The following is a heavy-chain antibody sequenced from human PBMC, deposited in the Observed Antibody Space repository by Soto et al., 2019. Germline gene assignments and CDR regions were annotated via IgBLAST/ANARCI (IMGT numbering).Heavy chain of an antibody. CDR2: ISAYNGNT. V-gene: IGHV1-18*01. CDR3: ARVRQWHEPTWFYMDV. Sequence: ASVKVSCKASGYTFTSYGISWVRQAPGQGLEWMGWISAYNGNTNYAQKLQGRVTMTTDTSTSTAYMELRSLRSDDTAVYYCARVRQWHEPTWFYMDVWGKGTTVTVSS. D-gene: IGHD6-19*01. J-gene: IGHJ6*03. CDR1: GYTFTSYG.